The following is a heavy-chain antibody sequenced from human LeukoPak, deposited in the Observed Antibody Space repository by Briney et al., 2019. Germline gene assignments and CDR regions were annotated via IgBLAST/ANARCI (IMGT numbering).Heavy chain of an antibody. V-gene: IGHV3-53*01. Sequence: GGSLRLSCAVSGFIVSSNYMSWVRQAPGKGPEWVSVIYSGGDTYYADSVKGRFTVSRDNSKNTLYLQMNSLRAEDTAVYYCARGEGGIAAAVTDCWGQGTLVTVSS. CDR2: IYSGGDT. D-gene: IGHD6-13*01. CDR3: ARGEGGIAAAVTDC. J-gene: IGHJ4*02. CDR1: GFIVSSNY.